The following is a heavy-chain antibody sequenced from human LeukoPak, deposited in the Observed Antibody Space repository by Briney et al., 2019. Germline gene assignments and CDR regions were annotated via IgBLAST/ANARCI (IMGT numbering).Heavy chain of an antibody. CDR3: ARGGYSGYDPVVDY. V-gene: IGHV3-64*01. Sequence: AGGSLRLSCAASGFTFSSYAMHWVRQAPGKGLEYVSAISSNGGSTYYANSVKGRFTISRDNSKNTLYLQMGSLRAEDMAVYYCARGGYSGYDPVVDYWGQGTLVTVSS. J-gene: IGHJ4*02. D-gene: IGHD5-12*01. CDR1: GFTFSSYA. CDR2: ISSNGGST.